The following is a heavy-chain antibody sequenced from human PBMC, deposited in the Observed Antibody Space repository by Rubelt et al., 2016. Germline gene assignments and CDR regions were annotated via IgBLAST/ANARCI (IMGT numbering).Heavy chain of an antibody. Sequence: QVQLQQWGAGLLKPSETLSLTCAVYGGSFSGYYWSWIRQPPGKGLEWIGEINHSGSTNYNPSLKSRVHISVDTTKNQFSLKLSLVTAADTAVYYCARHPGRRWQLVGHGIDYWGQGTLVTVSS. D-gene: IGHD6-6*01. CDR3: ARHPGRRWQLVGHGIDY. CDR2: INHSGST. CDR1: GGSFSGYY. V-gene: IGHV4-34*01. J-gene: IGHJ4*02.